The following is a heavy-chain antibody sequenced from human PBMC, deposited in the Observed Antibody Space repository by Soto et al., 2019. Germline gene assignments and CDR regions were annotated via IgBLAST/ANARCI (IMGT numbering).Heavy chain of an antibody. D-gene: IGHD3-22*01. CDR2: ISGSPSST. J-gene: IGHJ4*02. CDR3: AKDGYDSSGDLYYLDY. V-gene: IGHV3-23*01. Sequence: GGSLRLSCAASGFTFSTFAMSWVRQTPGKGLEWVSSISGSPSSTYYADSVKGRFTISRDNSKKTLFLQMSSLRAEDTAIYYCAKDGYDSSGDLYYLDYWGQGTLVTVS. CDR1: GFTFSTFA.